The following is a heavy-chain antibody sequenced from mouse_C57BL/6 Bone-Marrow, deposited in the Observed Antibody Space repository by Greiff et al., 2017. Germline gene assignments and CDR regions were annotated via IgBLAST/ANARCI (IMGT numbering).Heavy chain of an antibody. J-gene: IGHJ4*01. CDR1: GYTFTSYW. CDR3: ARGDGYYLYYAMDD. CDR2: INPSNGGT. V-gene: IGHV1-53*01. D-gene: IGHD2-3*01. Sequence: QVQLQQPGTELVKPGASVKLSCKASGYTFTSYWMHWVQQRPGQGLEWIGNINPSNGGTNYNEKFKSKATLTVDKSSSTAYMQLSSLTSEDSAVYYCARGDGYYLYYAMDDWGQGTSVTVSS.